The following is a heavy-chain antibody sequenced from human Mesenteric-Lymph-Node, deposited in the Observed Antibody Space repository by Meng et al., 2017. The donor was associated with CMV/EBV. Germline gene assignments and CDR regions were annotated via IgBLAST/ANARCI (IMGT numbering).Heavy chain of an antibody. Sequence: GGSLRLSCVASGFTFSSYEMNWVRQAPGKGLEWVSSISSSSSYIYYADSVKGRFTISRDNAKNSLYLQMNSLRAEDTAVYYCARGAGRYIAARYSDYWGQGTLVTVSS. D-gene: IGHD6-6*01. CDR3: ARGAGRYIAARYSDY. J-gene: IGHJ4*02. V-gene: IGHV3-21*01. CDR2: ISSSSSYI. CDR1: GFTFSSYE.